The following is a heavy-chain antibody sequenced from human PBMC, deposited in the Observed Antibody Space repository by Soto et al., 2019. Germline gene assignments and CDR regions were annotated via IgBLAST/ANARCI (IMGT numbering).Heavy chain of an antibody. J-gene: IGHJ6*02. CDR3: ARETASTGYYGMDV. Sequence: SEALSLTCTVSGGSISSYCWSWIRQPPGKGLEWIGYIYYSGSTNYNPSLKSRVTISVDTSKNQFSLKLSSVTAADTAVYYCARETASTGYYGMDVWGQGTTVTVSS. D-gene: IGHD2-8*02. CDR2: IYYSGST. V-gene: IGHV4-59*01. CDR1: GGSISSYC.